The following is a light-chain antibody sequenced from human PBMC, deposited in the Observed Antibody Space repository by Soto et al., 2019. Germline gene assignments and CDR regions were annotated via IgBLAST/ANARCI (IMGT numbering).Light chain of an antibody. CDR1: QSISSSY. J-gene: IGKJ3*01. Sequence: EMVLTQSPGTLSLSPGERATLSCRASQSISSSYLAWYQQKVGQAPRLLIYGASNRASGVPDRFSGSGSGTDFTLTVSRLEPEDFATYYCQQSYSTPYTFGPGTKVDI. CDR3: QQSYSTPYT. V-gene: IGKV3-20*01. CDR2: GAS.